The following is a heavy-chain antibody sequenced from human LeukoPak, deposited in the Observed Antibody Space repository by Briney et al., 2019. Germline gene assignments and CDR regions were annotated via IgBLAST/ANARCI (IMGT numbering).Heavy chain of an antibody. V-gene: IGHV4-30-4*08. Sequence: SQTLSLTCTVSGGSISSGDYYWSWIRQPPGKGLEWIGYIYYGGSTYYNPSLKSRVTISVDTSKNQFSLKLSSVTAADTAVYYCAVVPTPHYILWFSLGREAFDIWGQGTMVTVSS. CDR3: AVVPTPHYILWFSLGREAFDI. D-gene: IGHD2-21*01. CDR2: IYYGGST. CDR1: GGSISSGDYY. J-gene: IGHJ3*02.